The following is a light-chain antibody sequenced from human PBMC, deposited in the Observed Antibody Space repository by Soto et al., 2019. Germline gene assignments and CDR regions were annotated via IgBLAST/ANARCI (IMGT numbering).Light chain of an antibody. CDR1: SSNIGAGDD. V-gene: IGLV1-40*01. Sequence: QSVLTQPPSVSGAPGQRVTISCTGSSSNIGAGDDVHWYQHLPGTAPKLLIYGNHNRPSGVPDRFSGSKSGTSASLVITGLQAEDEADYYCQSYDSSLSVIYVFGTGTKRTVL. J-gene: IGLJ1*01. CDR3: QSYDSSLSVIYV. CDR2: GNH.